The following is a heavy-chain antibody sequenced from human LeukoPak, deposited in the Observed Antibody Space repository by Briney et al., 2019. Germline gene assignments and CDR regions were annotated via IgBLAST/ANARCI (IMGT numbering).Heavy chain of an antibody. Sequence: GGSLRLSCAVSGFTFSHYGMHWVRQAPGKGLEWVAFIRYDGNNKYYADSVKGRFTISRDNSKNTLYLQMNNLRAEDTAVYYCASDPHSAAANWFDPWGQGTLVTVSS. CDR1: GFTFSHYG. V-gene: IGHV3-30*02. CDR3: ASDPHSAAANWFDP. D-gene: IGHD6-13*01. CDR2: IRYDGNNK. J-gene: IGHJ5*02.